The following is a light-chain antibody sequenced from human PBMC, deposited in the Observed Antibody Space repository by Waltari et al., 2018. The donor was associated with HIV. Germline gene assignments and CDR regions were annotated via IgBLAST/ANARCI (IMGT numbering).Light chain of an antibody. J-gene: IGLJ1*01. CDR3: SSYAGSSMSYA. V-gene: IGLV2-14*02. CDR2: EVS. CDR1: SSDVGTYNL. Sequence: QSALTQPASVSGSPGQSITISCTGTSSDVGTYNLVSWYQQPPGEAPKLILFEVSERPSGVSSRFSGSKSGNTASLTVSGLQAEDEAHYYCSSYAGSSMSYAFGTGTKVTVL.